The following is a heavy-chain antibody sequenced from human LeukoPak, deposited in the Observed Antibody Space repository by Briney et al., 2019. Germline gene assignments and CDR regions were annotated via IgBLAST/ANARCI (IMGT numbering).Heavy chain of an antibody. CDR3: TTDLGTYYHGSQRLIPIDY. J-gene: IGHJ4*02. D-gene: IGHD3-10*01. Sequence: GGSLRLSCVDSGFTFTNAWMSWVRQAPGKGLEWIGRIKSKTDGETTNYAEPVRGRFTIPRDDSKSAVYLQMNSLKIEDTAVYYCTTDLGTYYHGSQRLIPIDYWGQGTLVTVSS. CDR1: GFTFTNAW. CDR2: IKSKTDGETT. V-gene: IGHV3-15*01.